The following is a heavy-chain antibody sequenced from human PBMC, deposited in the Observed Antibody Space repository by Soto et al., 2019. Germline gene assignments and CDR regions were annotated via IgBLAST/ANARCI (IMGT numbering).Heavy chain of an antibody. J-gene: IGHJ6*02. CDR1: GGSFSGYY. D-gene: IGHD3-9*01. CDR2: INHSGST. V-gene: IGHV4-34*01. CDR3: ARMSRDYAILTGYGGGYYYYGMDV. Sequence: QVQLQQWGAGLLKPSETLSLTCAVYGGSFSGYYWSWIRQPPGKGLEWIGEINHSGSTNYNPSLKSRVTIQVDTSKNQFSLKMSSVPAAATAVYYCARMSRDYAILTGYGGGYYYYGMDVWGQGTTVTVSS.